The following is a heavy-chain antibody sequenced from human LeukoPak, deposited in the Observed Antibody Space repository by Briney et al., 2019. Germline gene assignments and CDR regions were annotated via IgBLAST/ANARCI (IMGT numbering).Heavy chain of an antibody. CDR3: ARDGSGWSNWFDP. J-gene: IGHJ5*02. V-gene: IGHV3-21*01. Sequence: GGSLRLSCAASGFTFSSYTMNWVRQAPGKGLEWVSSISTSSSYIYYADSVKGRFTISRDNAKNSLFLQMNSLRAEDTAVYYCARDGSGWSNWFDPWGQGTLVTFSS. CDR2: ISTSSSYI. CDR1: GFTFSSYT. D-gene: IGHD6-19*01.